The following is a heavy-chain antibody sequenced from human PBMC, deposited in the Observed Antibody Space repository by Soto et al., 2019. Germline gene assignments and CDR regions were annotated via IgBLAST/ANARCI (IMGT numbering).Heavy chain of an antibody. CDR2: ITGSGDRT. V-gene: IGHV3-23*01. J-gene: IGHJ5*01. CDR1: GFTFSNYA. CDR3: AKGLGSGSYAASDS. Sequence: GGSLRLSCAASGFTFSNYALSWVRQAPGKGLEWVSAITGSGDRTYYADSVKGRLTISRDNSKNTLSLQMNSLRAEDTAVYYCAKGLGSGSYAASDSWGQDTRVTVS. D-gene: IGHD1-26*01.